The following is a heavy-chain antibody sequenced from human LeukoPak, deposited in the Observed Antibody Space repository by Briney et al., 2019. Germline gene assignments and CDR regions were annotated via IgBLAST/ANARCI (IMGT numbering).Heavy chain of an antibody. D-gene: IGHD4-17*01. CDR3: ARDKGTDYGDRSNWFDP. J-gene: IGHJ5*02. CDR2: IYYSGST. V-gene: IGHV4-59*12. Sequence: KASETLSLTCTVSGGSISSYYWSWIRQPPGKGLEWIGYIYYSGSTYYNPSLKSRVTISVDTSKNQFSLKLSSVTAADTAVYYCARDKGTDYGDRSNWFDPWGQGTLVTVSS. CDR1: GGSISSYY.